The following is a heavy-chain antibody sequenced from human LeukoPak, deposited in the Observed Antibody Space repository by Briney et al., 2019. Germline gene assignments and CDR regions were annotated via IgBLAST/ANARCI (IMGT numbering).Heavy chain of an antibody. CDR2: IWYDGSNK. D-gene: IGHD1-26*01. Sequence: PGRSLRLSCAASGFTFSSYGMRWVSQDPGKGLEWVAVIWYDGSNKYYADSVKGRFTISRDNSENTLYLQMNSLRAEDTAVYYCARRGISGSYFSPPLDYWGQGTLVTVSS. V-gene: IGHV3-33*01. CDR1: GFTFSSYG. CDR3: ARRGISGSYFSPPLDY. J-gene: IGHJ4*02.